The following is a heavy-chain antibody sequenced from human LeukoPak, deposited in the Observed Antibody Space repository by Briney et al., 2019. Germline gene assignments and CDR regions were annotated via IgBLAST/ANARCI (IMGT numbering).Heavy chain of an antibody. CDR1: GGSISSDDYY. D-gene: IGHD2/OR15-2a*01. V-gene: IGHV4-61*02. J-gene: IGHJ4*02. Sequence: SETLSLTCTESGGSISSDDYYWNWIRQPAGRGLEWIGRIYTTGNTMYNPSLESRVSMSIDTSKSQVSLKVKSVTAADTAVYYCARGGTLFTFFDSWGQGTLVTVSS. CDR3: ARGGTLFTFFDS. CDR2: IYTTGNT.